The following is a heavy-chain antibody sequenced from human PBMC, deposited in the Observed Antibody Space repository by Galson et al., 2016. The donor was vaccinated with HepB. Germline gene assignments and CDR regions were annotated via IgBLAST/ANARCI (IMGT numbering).Heavy chain of an antibody. V-gene: IGHV4-28*03. Sequence: SETLSLTCAVSGYSISSGYWWGWIRQSPGKGLEWIGQLYYSGRTYYSSSLRSRVSMSVDTSKNQFSLNLTSVTAVDTAVYYCATVTGWDRNYGMGVWGQGTTVSVSS. CDR3: ATVTGWDRNYGMGV. CDR2: LYYSGRT. J-gene: IGHJ6*02. D-gene: IGHD6-19*01. CDR1: GYSISSGYW.